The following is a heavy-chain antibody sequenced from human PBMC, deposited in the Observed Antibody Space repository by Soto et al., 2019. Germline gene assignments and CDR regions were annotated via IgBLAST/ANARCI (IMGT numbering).Heavy chain of an antibody. CDR3: AREGGYLTSNYYGMDV. J-gene: IGHJ6*02. CDR1: GGSISSGDYY. V-gene: IGHV4-30-4*01. Sequence: PSETLSLTCTVSGGSISSGDYYWSWIRQPPGKGLEWIGYIYYSGSTYYNPSLKSRVTISVDTSKNQFSLKLSSVTAADTAVYYCAREGGYLTSNYYGMDVWGQGTTVTVSS. CDR2: IYYSGST. D-gene: IGHD2-15*01.